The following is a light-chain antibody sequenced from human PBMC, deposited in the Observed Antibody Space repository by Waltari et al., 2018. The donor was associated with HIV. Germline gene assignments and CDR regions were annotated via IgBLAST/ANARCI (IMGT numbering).Light chain of an antibody. Sequence: EIVLTQSPGIMSLSPGERATLSCRASQSVSNTYLAWYQQKPGQAPRLLIYAASIRATGIPDRFSGSGSGTGFTLTISRVEPEDFAVYYRQQYAISPGTFGQGTKVEIK. CDR3: QQYAISPGT. J-gene: IGKJ1*01. CDR1: QSVSNTY. CDR2: AAS. V-gene: IGKV3-20*01.